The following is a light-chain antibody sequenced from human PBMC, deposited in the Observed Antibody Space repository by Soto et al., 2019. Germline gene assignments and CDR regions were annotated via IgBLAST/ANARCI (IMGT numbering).Light chain of an antibody. CDR3: QQYGSSSYT. V-gene: IGKV3-20*01. J-gene: IGKJ2*01. CDR2: AAS. Sequence: EIVLTQSPXTLSLSPGERATLSCRASQSISSSYLAWYQQKPGQAPRLLIYAASSRATGIPDRFSGSGSGTDFTLTISRLEPEDFAVYYCQQYGSSSYTFGQGTQLEIK. CDR1: QSISSSY.